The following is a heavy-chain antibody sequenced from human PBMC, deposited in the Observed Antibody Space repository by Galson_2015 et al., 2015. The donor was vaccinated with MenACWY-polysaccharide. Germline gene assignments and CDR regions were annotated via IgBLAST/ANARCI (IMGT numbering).Heavy chain of an antibody. D-gene: IGHD5-18*01. J-gene: IGHJ4*02. CDR3: VRSPGGYSSGGQIDS. CDR1: GGSLTAYY. V-gene: IGHV4-59*01. Sequence: SEPLCLTCRVSGGSLTAYYWAWIRQPPGKGLEWIGCIYYSGSTKYSPSLNSRVTISVDTSNNQFSLKLSSVTAADTAIYYCVRSPGGYSSGGQIDSWGQGSLVTVSS. CDR2: IYYSGST.